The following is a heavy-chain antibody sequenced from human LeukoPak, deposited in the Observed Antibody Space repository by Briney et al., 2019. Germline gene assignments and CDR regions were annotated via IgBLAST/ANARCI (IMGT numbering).Heavy chain of an antibody. CDR1: GFTFSDYY. CDR2: ISSSGSTI. Sequence: GGSLRLSCAASGFTFSDYYMSWIRQAPGKGQEWVPYISSSGSTIYYADSVKGRCTISRDNAKNSLYLQMNSLRAEDTAVYYCARSSGYDALDYWGQGTLVTVSS. D-gene: IGHD5-12*01. V-gene: IGHV3-11*01. CDR3: ARSSGYDALDY. J-gene: IGHJ4*02.